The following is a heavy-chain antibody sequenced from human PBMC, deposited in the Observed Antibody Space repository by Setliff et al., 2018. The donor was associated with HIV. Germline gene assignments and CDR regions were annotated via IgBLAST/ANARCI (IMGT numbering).Heavy chain of an antibody. CDR3: ARVGTTVTSRLDY. D-gene: IGHD4-17*01. J-gene: IGHJ4*02. CDR1: GGSINSHH. Sequence: SETLSLTCTVSGGSINSHHWNWIRQPPGKGLEWIGEINHSGSTAYNPSLKSRVTISVDTSKNQFSLRLTSVTAADTAVYFCARVGTTVTSRLDYWGQGTLVTVSS. V-gene: IGHV4-34*01. CDR2: INHSGST.